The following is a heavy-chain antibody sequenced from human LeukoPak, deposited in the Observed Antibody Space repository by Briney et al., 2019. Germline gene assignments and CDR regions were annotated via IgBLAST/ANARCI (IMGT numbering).Heavy chain of an antibody. D-gene: IGHD5-12*01. V-gene: IGHV3-23*01. CDR3: AKTSRGNSGYDSPFDY. Sequence: GGSLRLSCAASGFTFSTYAMSWVRQAPGKGLEWVSAVRGSGSRTDYADSVKGRFTISRDNSRHTLYLQMNSLRAEDTAVYYCAKTSRGNSGYDSPFDYWGQGTLVTVSS. J-gene: IGHJ4*02. CDR1: GFTFSTYA. CDR2: VRGSGSRT.